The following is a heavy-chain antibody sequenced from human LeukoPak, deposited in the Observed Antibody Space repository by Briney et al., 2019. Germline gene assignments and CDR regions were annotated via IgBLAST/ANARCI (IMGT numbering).Heavy chain of an antibody. CDR3: ARDQQWLAFDI. CDR1: GFTFRSYW. D-gene: IGHD6-19*01. CDR2: IKQDGSEK. V-gene: IGHV3-7*01. Sequence: GGSLRLSCAASGFTFRSYWMSWVRQAPGKGLERVANIKQDGSEKYYVDSVKGRFTISRDNAKNSLDLQMSSLRVEDTAVYYCARDQQWLAFDIWGQGTMVTVSS. J-gene: IGHJ3*02.